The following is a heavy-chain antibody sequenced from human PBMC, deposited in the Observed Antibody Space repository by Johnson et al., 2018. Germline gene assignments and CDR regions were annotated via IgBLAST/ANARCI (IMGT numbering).Heavy chain of an antibody. CDR2: ISYDGSNK. Sequence: QVQLVESGGGVVQPGRSLRLSCAASGFTFSSYAMHWVRQAPGKGLEWVAVISYDGSNKYYADSVKGRFTISRDTSKNTLYLQMNSLRAEDTAVYYCGRDGYCSGGGCYSSAFDIWGQGTMVTVSS. V-gene: IGHV3-30-3*01. CDR1: GFTFSSYA. D-gene: IGHD2-15*01. CDR3: GRDGYCSGGGCYSSAFDI. J-gene: IGHJ3*02.